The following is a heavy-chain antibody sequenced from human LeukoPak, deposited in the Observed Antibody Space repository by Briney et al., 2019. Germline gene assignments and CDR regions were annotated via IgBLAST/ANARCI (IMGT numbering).Heavy chain of an antibody. CDR2: IYPVDSRA. D-gene: IGHD3-10*01. CDR1: GYRFTTYW. V-gene: IGHV5-51*01. Sequence: GESLKISCRVSGYRFTTYWIAWVRQMPGRGLVWMGIIYPVDSRATYNPSFQGQVTLSVDKSIDTAYLQWSSLKASDTATYYCARAGVAVEGRLYYDYWGQGTLVTVSS. J-gene: IGHJ4*02. CDR3: ARAGVAVEGRLYYDY.